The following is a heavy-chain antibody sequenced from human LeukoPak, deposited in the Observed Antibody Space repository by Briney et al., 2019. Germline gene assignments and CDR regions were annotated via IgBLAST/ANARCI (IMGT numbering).Heavy chain of an antibody. CDR2: ISGSSIYT. CDR1: GITFSDYH. Sequence: GGSLRLSCAASGITFSDYHVTWIRQAPGKGLEWVSYISGSSIYTRYADSVKGRFTISRDNAKNSLYLQMNSLRAEDTALYYCVRDISGYYFDYWGQGTLVTVSS. CDR3: VRDISGYYFDY. V-gene: IGHV3-11*05. J-gene: IGHJ4*02. D-gene: IGHD3-22*01.